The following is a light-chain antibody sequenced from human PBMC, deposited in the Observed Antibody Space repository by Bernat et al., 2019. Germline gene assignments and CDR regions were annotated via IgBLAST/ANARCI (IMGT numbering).Light chain of an antibody. CDR1: SSNIGSNH. CDR3: SAWDDRLSGRYV. V-gene: IGLV1-47*02. J-gene: IGLJ1*01. CDR2: NSN. Sequence: QSVLTQPPSASATPGQRVTISCSGSSSNIGSNHVYWYQQFPGTAPKLLIYNSNQRPSGVPDRFSASKSGTSASLAISGLRSDDEADYYCSAWDDRLSGRYVFGSGTKVTVL.